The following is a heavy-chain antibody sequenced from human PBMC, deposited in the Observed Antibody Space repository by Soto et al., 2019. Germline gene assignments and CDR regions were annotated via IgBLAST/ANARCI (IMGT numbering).Heavy chain of an antibody. CDR1: GYSFTSYW. CDR3: ARLGYCSGGTCYAGGTDY. V-gene: IGHV5-51*01. J-gene: IGHJ4*02. CDR2: IYPGHTHT. Sequence: GESLKTSCDGPGYSFTSYWIDLVRQMPGKGLEWMGMIYPGHTHTRYSPSFQGHVIISAHKSISTAYRQWSSLEASDTAMYYCARLGYCSGGTCYAGGTDYWGQGTLVTVSS. D-gene: IGHD2-15*01.